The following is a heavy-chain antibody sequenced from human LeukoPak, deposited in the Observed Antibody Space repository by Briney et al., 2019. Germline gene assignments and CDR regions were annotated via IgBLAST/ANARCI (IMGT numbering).Heavy chain of an antibody. D-gene: IGHD4-17*01. CDR1: GYTFTTYH. Sequence: ASVKVSCKASGYTFTTYHMHWVRQAPGQGLEWMGVIKPSDGDIGLAHKFQGRISMTRDMSTSTVYLELSSLRSEDTAMYYCARDGSHFGDSEYWGQGTLVIVSS. CDR3: ARDGSHFGDSEY. CDR2: IKPSDGDI. J-gene: IGHJ4*02. V-gene: IGHV1-46*01.